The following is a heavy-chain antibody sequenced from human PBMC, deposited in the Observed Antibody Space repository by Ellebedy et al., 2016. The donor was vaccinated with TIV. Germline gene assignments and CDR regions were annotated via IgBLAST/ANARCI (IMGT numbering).Heavy chain of an antibody. D-gene: IGHD4/OR15-4a*01. CDR3: ARDEYGADAFDI. V-gene: IGHV4-59*01. Sequence: MPSETLSLTCTVSGGSISSYYWSWIRQPPGKGLEWIGYIYYSGSTNYNPSLKSRVTISVDTSKNQFSLKLSSVTAADTAVYYCARDEYGADAFDIWGQGTMVTVSS. CDR2: IYYSGST. J-gene: IGHJ3*02. CDR1: GGSISSYY.